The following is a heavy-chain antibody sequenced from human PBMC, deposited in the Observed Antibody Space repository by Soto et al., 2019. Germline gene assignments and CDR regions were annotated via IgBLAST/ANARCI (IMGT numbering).Heavy chain of an antibody. CDR1: GGSISSSSYY. CDR2: IYYSGST. J-gene: IGHJ2*01. D-gene: IGHD2-21*02. CDR3: ARXLILLAGHXXDSXYFDL. V-gene: IGHV4-39*01. Sequence: PSETLSLTCTVSGGSISSSSYYWGWIRQPPGKGLEWIGSIYYSGSTYYNTSLKSRVTISVDTSKNQYSLKLSSVTAADMAVFFCARXLILLAGHXXDSXYFDLWGRGTLVTVSS.